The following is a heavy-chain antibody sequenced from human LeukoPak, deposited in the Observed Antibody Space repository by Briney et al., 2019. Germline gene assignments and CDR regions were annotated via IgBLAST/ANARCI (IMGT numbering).Heavy chain of an antibody. J-gene: IGHJ4*02. CDR2: IYHNENTRST. D-gene: IGHD6-19*01. V-gene: IGHV4-59*01. CDR3: ASSPLISSGWLGFDY. Sequence: SETLFLTYTVSGGSISSYYWSWIRQPPGKGLEWIGYIYHNENTRSTNFNPSLKSRVTISIDSPKNQFSLKLSSVTAADSAVYYCASSPLISSGWLGFDYWGQGTLVTVSS. CDR1: GGSISSYY.